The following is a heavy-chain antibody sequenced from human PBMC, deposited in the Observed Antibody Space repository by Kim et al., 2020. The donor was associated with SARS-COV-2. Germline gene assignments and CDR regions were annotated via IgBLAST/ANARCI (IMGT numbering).Heavy chain of an antibody. CDR3: ARDGPRGSGSYSDY. V-gene: IGHV4-31*03. CDR2: IYYSGST. D-gene: IGHD3-10*01. Sequence: SETLSLTCTVSGGSISSGGYYWSWIRQHPGKGLEWIGYIYYSGSTYYNPSLKSRVTISVDTSKNQFSLKLSSVTAADTAVYYCARDGPRGSGSYSDYWGQGTLVTVSS. J-gene: IGHJ4*02. CDR1: GGSISSGGYY.